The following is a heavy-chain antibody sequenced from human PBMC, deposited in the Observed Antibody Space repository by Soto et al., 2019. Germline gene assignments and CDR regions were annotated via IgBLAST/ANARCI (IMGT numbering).Heavy chain of an antibody. V-gene: IGHV3-73*02. D-gene: IGHD5-18*01. CDR3: TARRDWTAVDPLEY. CDR2: IRNKGNNYAT. Sequence: EVQLVESGGGLVQPGGSLKVSCAASGFTFSDSAMHWVRQASGKGLEWVGRIRNKGNNYATAYTASVKGRFTISRDDSENTVYLQMNSLKIDATAVYYCTARRDWTAVDPLEYWGLGTLVTVSS. CDR1: GFTFSDSA. J-gene: IGHJ4*02.